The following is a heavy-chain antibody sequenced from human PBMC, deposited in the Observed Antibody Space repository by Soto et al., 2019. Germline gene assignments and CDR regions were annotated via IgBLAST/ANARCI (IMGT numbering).Heavy chain of an antibody. CDR3: AVAVAGPTAIGY. CDR1: GFTFSSYW. D-gene: IGHD6-19*01. Sequence: EVQLVESGGGLVQPGGSLRLSCAASGFTFSSYWMHWVRQAPGKGLVWVSRINSDGSSTSYADSVKGRFTISRDNAKNTLYLQMNSLRGEDTAVYSCAVAVAGPTAIGYWGQGTLVTVSS. CDR2: INSDGSST. V-gene: IGHV3-74*01. J-gene: IGHJ4*02.